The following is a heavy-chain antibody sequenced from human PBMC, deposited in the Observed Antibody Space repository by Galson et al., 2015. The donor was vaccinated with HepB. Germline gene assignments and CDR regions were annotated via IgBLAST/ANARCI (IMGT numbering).Heavy chain of an antibody. CDR3: ARDEVAGQTYYYYGMDV. CDR2: ISYDGGDR. CDR1: GFTFSSCA. Sequence: SLRLSCAASGFTFSSCALHWVRQAPGKGLEWVAVISYDGGDRKYADSVKGRFTISRDNSKNTLYLQMNSLRAEDTAVYYCARDEVAGQTYYYYGMDVWGQGTTVTVSS. J-gene: IGHJ6*02. V-gene: IGHV3-30-3*01. D-gene: IGHD6-19*01.